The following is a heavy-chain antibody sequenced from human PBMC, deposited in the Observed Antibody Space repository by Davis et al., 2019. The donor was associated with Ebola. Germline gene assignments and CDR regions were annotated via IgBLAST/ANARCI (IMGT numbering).Heavy chain of an antibody. CDR3: ASGLRARGGGLLDYYYYYGMDV. CDR2: INPSGGST. V-gene: IGHV1-46*01. Sequence: ASVKVSCKASGYTFTGYYMHWVRQAPGQGLEWMGIINPSGGSTSYAQKFQGRVTMTRDTSTSTVYMELSSLRSEDTAVYYCASGLRARGGGLLDYYYYYGMDVWGQGTTVTVPS. CDR1: GYTFTGYY. D-gene: IGHD3-22*01. J-gene: IGHJ6*02.